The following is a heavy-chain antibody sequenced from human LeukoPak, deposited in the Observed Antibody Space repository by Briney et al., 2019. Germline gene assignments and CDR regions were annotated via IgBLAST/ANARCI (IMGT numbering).Heavy chain of an antibody. CDR1: GFTFSDYY. Sequence: PGGSLRLSCAASGFTFSDYYMSWIRQAPGKGLEWVSYISSSGSTIYYADSVKGRFTISRDNAKNSLYLQMNSLRAEDTAVYYCARERLGELSSASGDAFDIWGQGTMVTVSS. CDR3: ARERLGELSSASGDAFDI. J-gene: IGHJ3*02. D-gene: IGHD3-16*02. V-gene: IGHV3-11*04. CDR2: ISSSGSTI.